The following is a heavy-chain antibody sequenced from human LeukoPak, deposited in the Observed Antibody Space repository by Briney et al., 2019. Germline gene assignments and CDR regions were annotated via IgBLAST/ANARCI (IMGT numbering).Heavy chain of an antibody. J-gene: IGHJ4*02. CDR3: ARVDGDGYNIPDY. D-gene: IGHD5-24*01. CDR1: GESFSTYN. CDR2: INHSRNT. Sequence: PSETLSLTCAVYGESFSTYNWSWIRQPPGKGLEWIGEINHSRNTNYNPSLKSRVTISVDTSKNQFSLKLSSVTAADTAVYYCARVDGDGYNIPDYWSQGTLVTVSS. V-gene: IGHV4-34*01.